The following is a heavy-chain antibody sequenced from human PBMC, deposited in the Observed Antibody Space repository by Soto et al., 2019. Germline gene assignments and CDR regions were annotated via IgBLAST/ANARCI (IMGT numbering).Heavy chain of an antibody. V-gene: IGHV3-23*01. D-gene: IGHD3-9*01. CDR3: ARIGVSGLVDY. J-gene: IGHJ4*02. CDR1: GFTFSSYA. CDR2: ISGDGVIT. Sequence: EVKLLESGGGLVQPGGSLRLSCAAPGFTFSSYALTWVRQAPGKGLEWVSSISGDGVITYYTDSVKGRFTFSRDNSQSTAYLQMNSLRAEDTDLYYCARIGVSGLVDYWGQGSLVIVSP.